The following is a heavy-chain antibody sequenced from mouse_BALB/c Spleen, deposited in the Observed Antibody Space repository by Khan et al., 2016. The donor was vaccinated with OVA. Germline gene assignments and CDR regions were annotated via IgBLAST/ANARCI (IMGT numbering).Heavy chain of an antibody. CDR3: ARGYFGNYDFAY. CDR2: IFPGTGTT. D-gene: IGHD2-1*01. CDR1: GYTFTSYW. J-gene: IGHJ3*01. Sequence: QVQLQQPGAELVKPGASVKLSCKTSGYTFTSYWIQWVKQRPGQGLGWIGEIFPGTGTTYYNEKFKGKATLTVDTSSSTAYMQLSSLTSEDSAVYFCARGYFGNYDFAYWGQGTLVTVSA. V-gene: IGHV1S132*01.